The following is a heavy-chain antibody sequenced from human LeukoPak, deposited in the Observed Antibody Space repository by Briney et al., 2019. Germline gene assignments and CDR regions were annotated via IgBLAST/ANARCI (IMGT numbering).Heavy chain of an antibody. CDR1: GFTFSSYW. D-gene: IGHD2-2*01. CDR3: ARVGYCSSTSCFG. J-gene: IGHJ4*02. Sequence: RPGGSLRLSCAASGFTFSSYWMHWVRQAPGKGLVWVSRINSDGSSTSYADSVRGRFTISRDNAKNTLYLQMNSLRAEDTAVYYCARVGYCSSTSCFGWGQGTLVTVSS. V-gene: IGHV3-74*01. CDR2: INSDGSST.